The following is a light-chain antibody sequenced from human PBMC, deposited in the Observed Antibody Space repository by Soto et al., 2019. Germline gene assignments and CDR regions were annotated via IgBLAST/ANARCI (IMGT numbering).Light chain of an antibody. CDR3: LQDYNYPWT. V-gene: IGKV1-5*01. CDR2: DAS. Sequence: DIQMTQSPSTLSASVGDRVTVTCRASQSISRWVAWYQQKPGKAPKVLIWDASSLQSGVPSRFSGSGSGTDFTLTISSLQPEDFATYYCLQDYNYPWTFGQGTKVDIK. CDR1: QSISRW. J-gene: IGKJ1*01.